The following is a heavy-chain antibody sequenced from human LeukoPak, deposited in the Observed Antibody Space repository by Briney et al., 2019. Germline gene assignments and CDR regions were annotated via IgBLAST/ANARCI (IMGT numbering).Heavy chain of an antibody. J-gene: IGHJ6*03. CDR1: GGSFSGYY. D-gene: IGHD1-26*01. CDR2: INHSGST. V-gene: IGHV4-34*01. Sequence: PSETLSLTCAVYGGSFSGYYWSWIRQPPGKGLEWIGEINHSGSTNYNPSLKSRVTISVDTSKNQFSLKLSSVTAADTAVYYCARGRGIVGGYYYYYYCMDVWGKGTTVTVSS. CDR3: ARGRGIVGGYYYYYYCMDV.